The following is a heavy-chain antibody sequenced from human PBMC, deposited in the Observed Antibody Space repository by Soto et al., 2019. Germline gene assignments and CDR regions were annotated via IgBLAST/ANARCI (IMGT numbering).Heavy chain of an antibody. CDR3: ARDHDSSGYYGWFDY. J-gene: IGHJ4*02. CDR2: IYYSGST. Sequence: PSETLSLTCTVSGGSISSYYWGWIRQPPGKGLEWIGYIYYSGSTNYNPSLKSRVTISVDTSKNQFSLKLSSVTAADTAVYYCARDHDSSGYYGWFDYWGQGTLVTVSS. V-gene: IGHV4-59*01. CDR1: GGSISSYY. D-gene: IGHD3-22*01.